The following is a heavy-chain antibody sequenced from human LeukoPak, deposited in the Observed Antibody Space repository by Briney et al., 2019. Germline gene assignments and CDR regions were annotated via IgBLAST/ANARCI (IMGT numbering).Heavy chain of an antibody. V-gene: IGHV1-69*05. CDR2: IIPIFGTA. CDR3: SRDYHDSSLGYYFDY. CDR1: GGTFSSSA. D-gene: IGHD3-22*01. J-gene: IGHJ4*02. Sequence: SVKVSCKASGGTFSSSAISWVRQAPGQGLEWMGGIIPIFGTANYAQKFQGRVTITTDESTSTASMELSSLRSEHTALYYYSRDYHDSSLGYYFDYWGQGTLVTVSS.